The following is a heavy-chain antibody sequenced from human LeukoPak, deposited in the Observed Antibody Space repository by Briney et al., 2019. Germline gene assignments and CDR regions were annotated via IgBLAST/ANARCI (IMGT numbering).Heavy chain of an antibody. Sequence: PGGSLRLSCAASGFTLSSYSMNWVRQAPGKGLEWVSYISSSSSTIYYADSVKGRFTISRDNAKNSLYLQMNSLRAEDTAVYYCARDACGSGSYLHYFDYWGQGTLVTVSS. D-gene: IGHD3-10*01. J-gene: IGHJ4*02. CDR2: ISSSSSTI. CDR3: ARDACGSGSYLHYFDY. V-gene: IGHV3-48*01. CDR1: GFTLSSYS.